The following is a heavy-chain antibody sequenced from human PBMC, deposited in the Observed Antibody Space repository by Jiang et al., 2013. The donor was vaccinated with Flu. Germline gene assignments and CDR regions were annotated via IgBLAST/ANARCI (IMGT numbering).Heavy chain of an antibody. CDR3: AREVLTIFGVVITSWFDP. D-gene: IGHD3-3*01. V-gene: IGHV1-69*01. J-gene: IGHJ5*02. CDR2: IIPIFGTA. Sequence: GAEVKKPGSSVKVSCKASGGTFSSYAISWVRQAPGQGLEWMGGIIPIFGTANYAQKFQGRVTITADESTSTAYMELSSLRSEDTAVYYCAREVLTIFGVVITSWFDPWGQGTLVTVSS. CDR1: GGTFSSYA.